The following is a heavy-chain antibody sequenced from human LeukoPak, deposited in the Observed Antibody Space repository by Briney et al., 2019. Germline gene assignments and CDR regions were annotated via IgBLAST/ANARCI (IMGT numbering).Heavy chain of an antibody. CDR3: TTDNGWELPTDY. J-gene: IGHJ4*02. V-gene: IGHV3-15*01. Sequence: GGSLRLSCAASGFTFSNAWMSWVRQAPGKGREWVGRIKSKTDGGATDYAAPVKGRFTISRDDSKNTLYLQMNSLKTEDTAVYYCTTDNGWELPTDYWGQGTLVTVSS. CDR1: GFTFSNAW. CDR2: IKSKTDGGAT. D-gene: IGHD2-15*01.